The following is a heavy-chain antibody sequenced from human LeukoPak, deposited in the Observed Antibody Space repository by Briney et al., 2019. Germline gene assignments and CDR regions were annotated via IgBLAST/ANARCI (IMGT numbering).Heavy chain of an antibody. CDR1: GFTFTTYA. CDR3: AKSPGYSTGWYYFDY. D-gene: IGHD6-19*01. V-gene: IGHV3-23*01. Sequence: GGSLRLSCAASGFTFTTYAMSWVRQAPGKGLEWVSTICGSGGGTYYTDSVKGQFTISRDNSKNTLYLQMNSLRAEDTAVYYCAKSPGYSTGWYYFDYWGQGTLVTVSS. J-gene: IGHJ4*02. CDR2: ICGSGGGT.